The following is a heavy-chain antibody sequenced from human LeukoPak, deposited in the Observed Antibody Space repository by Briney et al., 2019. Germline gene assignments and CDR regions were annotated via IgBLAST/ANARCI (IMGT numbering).Heavy chain of an antibody. Sequence: GRSLRLSCAASGFTFSSYGMHWVRQAPGKGLEWVAVISYDGSNKYYADSVKGRFTISRDNSKNTLYLQMNSLRAEDTAVYYCARGVGATPDYWGQGTLVTVSS. CDR1: GFTFSSYG. D-gene: IGHD1-26*01. CDR2: ISYDGSNK. V-gene: IGHV3-30*03. CDR3: ARGVGATPDY. J-gene: IGHJ4*02.